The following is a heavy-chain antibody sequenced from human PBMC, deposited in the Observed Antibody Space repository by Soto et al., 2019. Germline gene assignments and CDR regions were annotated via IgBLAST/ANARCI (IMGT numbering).Heavy chain of an antibody. V-gene: IGHV4-31*03. D-gene: IGHD6-13*01. CDR3: ARDQCSWYNWFDP. J-gene: IGHJ5*02. Sequence: QVQLQESGPGLVKPSQTLSLTCTVSGGSISSGGYYWSWIRQHPGKGLEWIGYVYYSGNTYYNPSLKSRVTISVDTSKNQFSLKLSSVTAADTAVYYCARDQCSWYNWFDPWGQGTLVTVSS. CDR1: GGSISSGGYY. CDR2: VYYSGNT.